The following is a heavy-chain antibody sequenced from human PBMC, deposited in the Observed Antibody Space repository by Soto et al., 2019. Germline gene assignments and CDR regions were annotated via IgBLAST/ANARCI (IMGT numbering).Heavy chain of an antibody. CDR3: ARDIGYGDF. Sequence: EAHMVESGGGLVQPGESLRLSCEASEITLTNYWMTWVSQVPGKGLEWVASISPDGHTKYYKDSVKGRFTVSRDNAKKSVDLQMNSLRVDETSAYYCARDIGYGDFWGQGALVTVSS. CDR2: ISPDGHTK. D-gene: IGHD5-18*01. V-gene: IGHV3-7*01. J-gene: IGHJ4*02. CDR1: EITLTNYW.